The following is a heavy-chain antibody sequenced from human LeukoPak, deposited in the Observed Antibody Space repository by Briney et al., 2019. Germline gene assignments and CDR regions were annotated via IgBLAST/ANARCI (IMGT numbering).Heavy chain of an antibody. Sequence: PGESLKISCKSSGSSLTNYWIGWGRQMPGKGLEWMGIIQPGDSSTRYSPSFQGQVTISADKSISTAYLQWSSLKASDTAMYYCAAPVAADAFDIWGQGTMVTVSS. D-gene: IGHD6-19*01. V-gene: IGHV5-51*01. J-gene: IGHJ3*02. CDR3: AAPVAADAFDI. CDR1: GSSLTNYW. CDR2: IQPGDSST.